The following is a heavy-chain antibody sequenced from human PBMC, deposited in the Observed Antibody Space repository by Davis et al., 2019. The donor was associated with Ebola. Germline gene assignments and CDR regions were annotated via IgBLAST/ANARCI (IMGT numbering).Heavy chain of an antibody. J-gene: IGHJ4*02. CDR2: ISGSGGST. CDR3: AKDPTPNPEGIAAPPPFDY. Sequence: PGGSLRLSCAASGFTFSSYAMSWVRQAPGKGLEWVSAISGSGGSTYYADSVKGRFTISRDNSKNTLYLQMNSLRAEDTAVYYCAKDPTPNPEGIAAPPPFDYWGQGTLVTVSS. V-gene: IGHV3-23*01. CDR1: GFTFSSYA. D-gene: IGHD6-6*01.